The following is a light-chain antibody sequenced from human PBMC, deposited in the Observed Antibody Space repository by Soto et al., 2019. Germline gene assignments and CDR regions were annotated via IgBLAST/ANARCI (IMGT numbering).Light chain of an antibody. V-gene: IGKV1-12*01. CDR3: QQTSSVPLT. J-gene: IGKJ4*01. CDR2: AAS. Sequence: DIQRTHSPSSVAASVGDRVTITCLASKGITSWLAWYQQKPGRACKLLIYAASSLQSGVPSRFSGSGSGTDFTLTISSLQPEDFATCYCQQTSSVPLTCRGGPKVDIK. CDR1: KGITSW.